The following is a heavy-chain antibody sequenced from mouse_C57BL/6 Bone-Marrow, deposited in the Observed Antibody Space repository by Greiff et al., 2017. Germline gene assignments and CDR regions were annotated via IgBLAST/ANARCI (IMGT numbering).Heavy chain of an antibody. CDR1: GFTFSSYG. J-gene: IGHJ2*01. V-gene: IGHV5-6*02. Sequence: DVKLVESGGDLVKPGGSLKLSCAASGFTFSSYGMSWVRQTPDKRLEWVATISSGGSYTYYPDSVKGRFTISRDNAKNTLYLQMSSLKSEDTAMXYCARQIVATSYYFDYWGQGTTLTVSS. CDR2: ISSGGSYT. CDR3: ARQIVATSYYFDY. D-gene: IGHD1-1*01.